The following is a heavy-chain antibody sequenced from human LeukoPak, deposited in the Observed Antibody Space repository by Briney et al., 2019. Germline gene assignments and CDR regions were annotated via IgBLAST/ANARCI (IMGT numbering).Heavy chain of an antibody. CDR1: GGSFSSSSYY. D-gene: IGHD2-2*01. V-gene: IGHV4-39*01. CDR3: ARRIRFRAYCSSTSCYAGWFDP. J-gene: IGHJ5*02. CDR2: VYYSGRT. Sequence: SETLSLTCTVSGGSFSSSSYYWGWIRQPPGKGLLWIGRVYYSGRTYYNPSLKSRVTIFVDTAKNQVSLKLSSVTAADTPVYYCARRIRFRAYCSSTSCYAGWFDPWGQGTLVTVSS.